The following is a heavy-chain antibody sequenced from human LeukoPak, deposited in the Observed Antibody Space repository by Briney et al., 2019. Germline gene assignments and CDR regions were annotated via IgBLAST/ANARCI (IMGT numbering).Heavy chain of an antibody. Sequence: SETLSLTCAGSGGSISSGGYSWSWIRQPPGKGLEWIGYIYHSGSTYYNPSLKSRVTISVDRSKNQFSLKLSSVTAADTAVYYCARAPRLQTTYYFDYWGQGTLVTVSS. V-gene: IGHV4-30-2*01. J-gene: IGHJ4*02. CDR2: IYHSGST. CDR3: ARAPRLQTTYYFDY. CDR1: GGSISSGGYS. D-gene: IGHD1/OR15-1a*01.